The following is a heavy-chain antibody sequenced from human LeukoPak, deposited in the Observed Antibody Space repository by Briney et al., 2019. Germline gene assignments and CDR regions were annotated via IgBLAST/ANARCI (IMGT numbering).Heavy chain of an antibody. CDR2: INHSGST. Sequence: SETLSLTCAVYGGSFSGYYWSWIRQPPGKGLEWIGEINHSGSTNYNPSLKSRVTISVDTSKNQFSLKLSSVTAADTAVYYCARAGPGDDYYDSSPFYFDYWGRGTLVTVSS. CDR1: GGSFSGYY. J-gene: IGHJ4*02. V-gene: IGHV4-34*01. D-gene: IGHD3-22*01. CDR3: ARAGPGDDYYDSSPFYFDY.